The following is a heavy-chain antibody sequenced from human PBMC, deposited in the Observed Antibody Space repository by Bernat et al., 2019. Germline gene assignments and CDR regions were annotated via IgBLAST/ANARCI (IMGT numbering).Heavy chain of an antibody. D-gene: IGHD3-10*01. CDR1: GFTFSSYA. V-gene: IGHV3-30-3*01. Sequence: VQLVESGGGVVQPGRSLRLSCAASGFTFSSYAMHWVRQAPGKGLEWVAVISYDGSNKYYADSVKGRFTISRDNSKNTLYLQMNSLRAEDTAVYYCARDRVGAAMVRGLLDYWGQGTLVTVSS. CDR3: ARDRVGAAMVRGLLDY. J-gene: IGHJ4*02. CDR2: ISYDGSNK.